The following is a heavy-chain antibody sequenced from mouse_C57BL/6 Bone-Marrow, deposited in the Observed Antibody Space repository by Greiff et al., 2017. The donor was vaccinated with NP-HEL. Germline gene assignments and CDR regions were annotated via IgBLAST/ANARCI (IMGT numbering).Heavy chain of an antibody. CDR1: GFTFSSYA. D-gene: IGHD1-1*01. Sequence: EVQLVESGEGLVKPGGSLKLSCAASGFTFSSYAMSWVRQTPEKRLEWVAYISSGGDYIYYADTVKGRFTISRDNARNTLYLQMSSLKSEDTAMYYCTRVIYYYGSSPMTVDYWGQGTTLTVSS. V-gene: IGHV5-9-1*02. CDR3: TRVIYYYGSSPMTVDY. CDR2: ISSGGDYI. J-gene: IGHJ2*01.